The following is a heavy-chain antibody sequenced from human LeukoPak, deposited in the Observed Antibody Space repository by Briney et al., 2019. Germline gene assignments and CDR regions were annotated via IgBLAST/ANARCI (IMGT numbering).Heavy chain of an antibody. CDR2: IYTTGST. J-gene: IGHJ4*02. CDR1: GGSISSYY. Sequence: PSETLSLTCTVSGGSISSYYWSWIRQPAGKGLEWIGRIYTTGSTNYNPSLKSRVTISVDTSKNQFSLKLSSVTAADTAVYYCARDGGGYYYDSSGYYPPDYWGQGTLVTVSS. D-gene: IGHD3-22*01. CDR3: ARDGGGYYYDSSGYYPPDY. V-gene: IGHV4-4*07.